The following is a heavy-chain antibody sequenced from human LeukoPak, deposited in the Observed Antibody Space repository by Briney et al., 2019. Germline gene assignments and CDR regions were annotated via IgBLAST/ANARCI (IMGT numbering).Heavy chain of an antibody. V-gene: IGHV3-21*01. CDR3: ARSRYSGSYPPDY. J-gene: IGHJ4*02. D-gene: IGHD1-26*01. Sequence: GGSLRLSCAASGFTFSSYSMNWVRQAPGKGLEWVSSISGSSSYIYYADSVKGRFTISRDNAKNSLYLQMNSLRAEDTAVYYCARSRYSGSYPPDYWGQGTLVTVSS. CDR2: ISGSSSYI. CDR1: GFTFSSYS.